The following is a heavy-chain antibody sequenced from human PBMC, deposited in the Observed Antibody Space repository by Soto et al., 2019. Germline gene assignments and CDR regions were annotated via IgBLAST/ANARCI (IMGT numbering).Heavy chain of an antibody. CDR1: GFTFSDYY. CDR3: ARDEDLTSVLMVYAPQTDYGMDV. J-gene: IGHJ6*02. V-gene: IGHV3-11*01. D-gene: IGHD2-8*01. Sequence: QVQLVESGGGLVKPGGSLRLSCAASGFTFSDYYMSWIRQAPGTGLEWVSYINSSGSTIYYADSVKGRFTISRDNAKNSLYLQMSSLRAEHTAVYYCARDEDLTSVLMVYAPQTDYGMDVWGQGTTVTVSS. CDR2: INSSGSTI.